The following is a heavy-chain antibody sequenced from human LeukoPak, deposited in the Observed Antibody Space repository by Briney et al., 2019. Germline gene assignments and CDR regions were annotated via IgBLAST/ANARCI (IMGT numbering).Heavy chain of an antibody. CDR1: GFTFSSYN. CDR2: ISSSSSYI. CDR3: ARDGEMATFYFDY. J-gene: IGHJ4*02. V-gene: IGHV3-21*01. D-gene: IGHD5-24*01. Sequence: GGSLRLSCAASGFTFSSYNMNWVRQAPGKGLEWVSSISSSSSYIYYADSVKGRFTISRDNAKNLLYLQTNSLRAEDTAVYYCARDGEMATFYFDYWGQGTLVTVSS.